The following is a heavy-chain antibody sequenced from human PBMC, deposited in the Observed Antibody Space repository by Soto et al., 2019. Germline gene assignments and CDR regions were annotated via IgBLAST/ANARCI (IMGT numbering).Heavy chain of an antibody. CDR1: GFTFSSYA. CDR3: ARDLKQWLVPFDY. J-gene: IGHJ4*02. V-gene: IGHV3-30-3*01. Sequence: GGSLRLSCAASGFTFSSYAMHWVRQAPGKGLEWVAVISYDGSNKYYADSVKGRFTISRDNSKNTLYLQMNSLRAEDTAVYYCARDLKQWLVPFDYWGQGTLVTVSS. D-gene: IGHD6-19*01. CDR2: ISYDGSNK.